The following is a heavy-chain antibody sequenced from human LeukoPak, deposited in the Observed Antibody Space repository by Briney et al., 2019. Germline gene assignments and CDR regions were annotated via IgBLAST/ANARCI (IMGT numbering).Heavy chain of an antibody. V-gene: IGHV3-23*01. CDR1: GFTFSNYA. CDR3: AKDRGEVVPDY. J-gene: IGHJ4*02. CDR2: LSGSGSTT. Sequence: GGSLRLSCATSGFTFSNYAMTWVRQAPGKGLEWVSALSGSGSTTYYADSVKGRFTISRDNSKNTLFLQLNSLSADDTAVYYCAKDRGEVVPDYWGQGTLVTVSS. D-gene: IGHD2-2*01.